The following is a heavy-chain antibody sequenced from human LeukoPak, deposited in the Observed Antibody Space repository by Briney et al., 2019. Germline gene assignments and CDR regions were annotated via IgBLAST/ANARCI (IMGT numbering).Heavy chain of an antibody. Sequence: SETLSLTCTVSGGSISSYYWSWIRQPPGKGLEWIGYIYYSGSTNYNPSLKSRVTISVDTSKNQFSLKLSSVTAADTAVYYCARVGSDYDSSAYTDAFDIWGRGTMVTVSS. V-gene: IGHV4-59*12. CDR1: GGSISSYY. CDR3: ARVGSDYDSSAYTDAFDI. J-gene: IGHJ3*02. CDR2: IYYSGST. D-gene: IGHD3-22*01.